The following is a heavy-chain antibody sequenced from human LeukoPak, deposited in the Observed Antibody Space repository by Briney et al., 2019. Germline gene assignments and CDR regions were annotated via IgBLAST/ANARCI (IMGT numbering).Heavy chain of an antibody. Sequence: KTGGSLRLSCAASGFTFSSYSMNWVRQAPGKGLEWVSSISSSSSYIYYADSVKGRFTISRDNAKNSLYLQMNSLRAEDTAVYYCARDSRQWLDPCYYYYYGMDVWGQGTTVTVSS. CDR1: GFTFSSYS. CDR3: ARDSRQWLDPCYYYYYGMDV. CDR2: ISSSSSYI. J-gene: IGHJ6*02. D-gene: IGHD6-19*01. V-gene: IGHV3-21*01.